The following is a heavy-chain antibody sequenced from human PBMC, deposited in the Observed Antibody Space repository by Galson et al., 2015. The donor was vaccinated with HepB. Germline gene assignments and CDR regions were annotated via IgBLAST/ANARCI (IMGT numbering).Heavy chain of an antibody. CDR3: ARVIPPGVANFFDY. Sequence: SVKVSCKAFGYTFTYYYIHWVRQAPGQGLEWMGIINPSGGATSYAQKFQGRVTMTRNTSTSTVYMELSSLTSEDTAVYYCARVIPPGVANFFDYWGQGTLVTVSS. V-gene: IGHV1-46*01. CDR1: GYTFTYYY. CDR2: INPSGGAT. D-gene: IGHD2-21*01. J-gene: IGHJ4*02.